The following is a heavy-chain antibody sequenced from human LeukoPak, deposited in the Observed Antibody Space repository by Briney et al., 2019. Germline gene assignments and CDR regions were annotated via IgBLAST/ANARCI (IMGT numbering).Heavy chain of an antibody. Sequence: ASVKVSCKASGYTFTGYYIHWVRQAPGQGLEWMGWINPNSGATNYAQKFQVRVTMTRDTSIRTAYMELSSLRSDDTAVYYCARSTLFYGSGSLSLAYWGQGTLVTVSS. V-gene: IGHV1-2*02. D-gene: IGHD3-10*01. CDR1: GYTFTGYY. J-gene: IGHJ4*02. CDR3: ARSTLFYGSGSLSLAY. CDR2: INPNSGAT.